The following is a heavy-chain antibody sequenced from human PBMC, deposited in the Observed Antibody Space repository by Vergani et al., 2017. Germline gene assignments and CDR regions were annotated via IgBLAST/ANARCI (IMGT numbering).Heavy chain of an antibody. CDR1: GFTFGDYA. CDR3: TRASRGWGVRGEFDP. J-gene: IGHJ5*02. V-gene: IGHV3-49*03. D-gene: IGHD3-10*01. CDR2: IRSKAYGGTT. Sequence: EVQLVESGGGLVQPGRSLRLSCTASGFTFGDYAMSWFRQAPGKGLEWVGFIRSKAYGGTTEYAASVKGRFTISRDDSKSIAYLQMNSLKTEDTAVYYCTRASRGWGVRGEFDPWGQGTLVTVSS.